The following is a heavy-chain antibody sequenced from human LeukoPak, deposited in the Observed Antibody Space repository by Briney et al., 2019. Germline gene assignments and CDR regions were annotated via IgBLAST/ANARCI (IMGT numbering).Heavy chain of an antibody. CDR3: ARFSSGWADAFDI. J-gene: IGHJ3*02. CDR2: IIPIFGTA. CDR1: GYTFSDYY. D-gene: IGHD6-19*01. Sequence: ASVKVSCKASGYTFSDYYIQWARQAPGQGLEWMGGIIPIFGTANYAQKFQGRVTITADKSTSTASMELSSLRSEDTAVYYCARFSSGWADAFDIWGQGTMVTVSS. V-gene: IGHV1-69*06.